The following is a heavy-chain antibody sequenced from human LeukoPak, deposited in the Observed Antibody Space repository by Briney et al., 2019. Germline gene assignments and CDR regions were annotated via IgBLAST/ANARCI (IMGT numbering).Heavy chain of an antibody. J-gene: IGHJ4*02. D-gene: IGHD5-12*01. Sequence: GGSLRLSCAASGFTFSDYSMNWVRQAPGKGLEWISYVGISSGNTKYADSVKGRFTISGDSAKNSVFLLMNNLRVDDTAVYYCARDHRYAFDNWGQGTLVTVSS. V-gene: IGHV3-48*04. CDR1: GFTFSDYS. CDR3: ARDHRYAFDN. CDR2: VGISSGNT.